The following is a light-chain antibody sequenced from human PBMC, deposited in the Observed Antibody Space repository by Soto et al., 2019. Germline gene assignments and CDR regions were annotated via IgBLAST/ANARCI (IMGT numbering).Light chain of an antibody. CDR1: SNDVGTHTY. CDR2: DVS. V-gene: IGLV2-11*01. J-gene: IGLJ2*01. CDR3: CSYAGSYTVV. Sequence: QSALTQPRSVSGSPGESVTISCTGTSNDVGTHTYVSWYQQHPGKVPKVIIYDVSKRPSGVPDRFSGSKSGNTASLTVSGLQAEDEADYYCCSYAGSYTVVFGGGTKLTVL.